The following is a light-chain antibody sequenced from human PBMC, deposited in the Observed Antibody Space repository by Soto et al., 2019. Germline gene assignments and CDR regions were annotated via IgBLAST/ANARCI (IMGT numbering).Light chain of an antibody. V-gene: IGKV3-15*01. J-gene: IGKJ1*01. CDR3: QQYNYWPPRT. CDR1: QSLSSN. Sequence: EIVMTQSPVTLSVSPGERATLSCRASQSLSSNLAWYQQQPGQAPRLLIYGASTRATGIPARFSGSGSGTEFTLTISSLQSEDSAIYYCQQYNYWPPRTFGQGTKVEIK. CDR2: GAS.